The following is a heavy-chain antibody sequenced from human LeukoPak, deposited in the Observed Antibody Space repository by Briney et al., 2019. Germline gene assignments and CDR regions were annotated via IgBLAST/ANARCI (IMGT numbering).Heavy chain of an antibody. D-gene: IGHD1-1*01. V-gene: IGHV3-53*01. CDR3: ARAGVRADYYYYYMDV. J-gene: IGHJ6*03. CDR2: IYSGGST. CDR1: GFTVSSNY. Sequence: GGSLRLSCAASGFTVSSNYMSWVRQAPGKGLEWVSVIYSGGSTYYADSVKGRFTISRDNSKNTLYLQMNILRAEDTAVYYCARAGVRADYYYYYMDVWGKGTTVTVSS.